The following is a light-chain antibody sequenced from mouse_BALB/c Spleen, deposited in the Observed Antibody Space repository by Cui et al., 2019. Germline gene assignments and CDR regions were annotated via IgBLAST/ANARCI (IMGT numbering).Light chain of an antibody. CDR2: LAS. Sequence: DIVLTQSPASLAVSLGQRATISCRASKSVSTSGYSYMHWYQQKPGQPPKLLIFLASNLESGVPARFSGSGSGTDFTLNIHPVEEEDAATYYCQHSRELYTFGGGTKLEIK. CDR1: KSVSTSGYSY. V-gene: IGKV3-12*01. J-gene: IGKJ2*01. CDR3: QHSRELYT.